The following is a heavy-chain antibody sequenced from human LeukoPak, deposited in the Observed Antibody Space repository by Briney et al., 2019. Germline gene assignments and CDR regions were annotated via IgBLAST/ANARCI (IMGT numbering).Heavy chain of an antibody. CDR3: ARDPDTHSGWSLPYYFDY. J-gene: IGHJ4*02. V-gene: IGHV3-23*01. Sequence: GGSVRLSCAVSGFTLSTYAMTWVRQVPGKGLEWVSVISGSGSSTYYTDSVKGRFTISRDNSKNTLYLQMNSLRAEDTAVYYCARDPDTHSGWSLPYYFDYWGQGTLVTVSA. D-gene: IGHD6-19*01. CDR2: ISGSGSST. CDR1: GFTLSTYA.